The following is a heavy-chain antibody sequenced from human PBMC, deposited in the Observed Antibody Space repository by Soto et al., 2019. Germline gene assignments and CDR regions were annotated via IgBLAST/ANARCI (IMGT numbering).Heavy chain of an antibody. D-gene: IGHD5-12*01. CDR1: GGTFSSYA. J-gene: IGHJ4*02. V-gene: IGHV1-69*06. CDR2: IIPIFGTA. CDR3: ARGPYSGYDLGRFDY. Sequence: QVQLVQSGAEVKKTGSSVKVSCKASGGTFSSYAISWVRQDPGQGLEWMGGIIPIFGTANYAQEFQGRGTITADKSTSTADMELSSLRSEDTAVYYCARGPYSGYDLGRFDYWGQGTLVTVSS.